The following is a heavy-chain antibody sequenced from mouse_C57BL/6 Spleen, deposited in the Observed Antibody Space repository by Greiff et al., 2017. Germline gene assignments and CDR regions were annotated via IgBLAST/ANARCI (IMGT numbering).Heavy chain of an antibody. Sequence: EVQLQQSGPELVKPGASVKISCKASGYTFTDYYMNWVKQSHGKSLEWIGDINPNNGGTSYNQKFKGKATLTVDKSSSTAYMELRSLTSEDSAVYYCAREGPYDYGDFDYWGQGTTLTVSS. D-gene: IGHD2-4*01. J-gene: IGHJ2*01. CDR2: INPNNGGT. CDR3: AREGPYDYGDFDY. V-gene: IGHV1-26*01. CDR1: GYTFTDYY.